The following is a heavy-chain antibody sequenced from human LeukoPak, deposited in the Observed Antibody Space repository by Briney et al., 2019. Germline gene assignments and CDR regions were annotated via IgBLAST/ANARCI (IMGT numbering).Heavy chain of an antibody. CDR2: ISSSSSTI. V-gene: IGHV3-48*01. D-gene: IGHD6-13*01. J-gene: IGHJ5*02. CDR1: GFTFSSYS. CDR3: ARAVGGSSWYWYWFDP. Sequence: GRSLRLSCAASGFTFSSYSMNWVRQAPGKGLEWVSYISSSSSTIYYADSVKGRFTISRDNAKNSLYLQMNSLRAEDTAVYYCARAVGGSSWYWYWFDPWGQGTLVTVSS.